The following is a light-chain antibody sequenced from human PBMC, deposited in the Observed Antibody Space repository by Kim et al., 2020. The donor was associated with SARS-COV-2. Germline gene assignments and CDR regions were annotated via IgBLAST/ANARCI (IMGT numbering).Light chain of an antibody. Sequence: ASVGDRVTITCRASQSISSLLAWYQQKPGKAPNLLIYKASTLESGVPSRFSGSGSGTEFTLTISSLQPDDFATYYCQQYNSSPWTFGQGTKVEIK. CDR3: QQYNSSPWT. V-gene: IGKV1-5*03. CDR1: QSISSL. CDR2: KAS. J-gene: IGKJ1*01.